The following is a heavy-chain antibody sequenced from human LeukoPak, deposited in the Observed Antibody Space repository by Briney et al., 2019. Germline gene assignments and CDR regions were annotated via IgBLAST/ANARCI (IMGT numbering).Heavy chain of an antibody. CDR1: GFTFNRYA. V-gene: IGHV3-23*01. D-gene: IGHD1-14*01. CDR3: AKGGAVTGTGTFDY. J-gene: IGHJ4*02. CDR2: FSGPTETT. Sequence: GGSLRLSYVASGFTFNRYAMSWVRHVPGKSLEWVSTFSGPTETTYYAPSVRGRFTMSRDNSKNTLSLQMNSLRAEDTAVYYCAKGGAVTGTGTFDYWGRGTLVTVSS.